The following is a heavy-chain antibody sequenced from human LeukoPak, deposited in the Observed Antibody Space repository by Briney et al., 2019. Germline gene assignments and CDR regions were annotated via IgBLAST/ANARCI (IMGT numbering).Heavy chain of an antibody. D-gene: IGHD6-13*01. Sequence: SETLSLTCTVSGYSISSGYYWGWIRQPPGKGLEWIGSIYHSGSTYYNPSLKSRVTISVDTSKNQISLKLSSVTAADTAVYYCARAGYSSSWYKHNYWGQGTLDTVSS. V-gene: IGHV4-38-2*02. CDR1: GYSISSGYY. CDR3: ARAGYSSSWYKHNY. CDR2: IYHSGST. J-gene: IGHJ4*02.